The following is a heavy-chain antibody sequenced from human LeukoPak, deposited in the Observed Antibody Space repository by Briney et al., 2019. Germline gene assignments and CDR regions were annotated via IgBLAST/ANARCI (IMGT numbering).Heavy chain of an antibody. D-gene: IGHD1-26*01. CDR2: MDPNSGNT. Sequence: ASVKVSCKTSGYTFISHDINWVRQATGQGLEWMGWMDPNSGNTGYAQRFQGRVTLTRSTSLSEAYMELTSLKFEDTAVYYCARVQGSDTSGSFDHWDQGTLVTVSS. J-gene: IGHJ4*02. CDR3: ARVQGSDTSGSFDH. V-gene: IGHV1-8*01. CDR1: GYTFISHD.